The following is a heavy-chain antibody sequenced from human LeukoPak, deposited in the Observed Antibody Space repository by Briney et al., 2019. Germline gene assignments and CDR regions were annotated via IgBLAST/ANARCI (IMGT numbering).Heavy chain of an antibody. Sequence: GGSLRLSCAASGFTFDDYAMHWVRQAPGKGLEWVSGISWNSGSIGYADSVKGRFTISRDNAKNSLYLQMNSLRAEDTALYYCAKDSLYGSGSYYQGLGAFDIWGQGTMVTVSS. CDR1: GFTFDDYA. J-gene: IGHJ3*02. D-gene: IGHD3-10*01. CDR3: AKDSLYGSGSYYQGLGAFDI. V-gene: IGHV3-9*01. CDR2: ISWNSGSI.